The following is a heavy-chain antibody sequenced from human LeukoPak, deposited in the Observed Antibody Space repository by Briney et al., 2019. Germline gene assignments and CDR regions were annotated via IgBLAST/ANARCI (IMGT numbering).Heavy chain of an antibody. Sequence: SGGSQRLSCAASGFIFSKYGMNWVRQAPGKGLEWVAVISYDGSNKYYADSVKGRFTISRDNSKNTLYLQMNSLRAEDTAVYYCARDPFLDYWGQGTLVTVSS. CDR3: ARDPFLDY. CDR2: ISYDGSNK. CDR1: GFIFSKYG. D-gene: IGHD3-3*02. V-gene: IGHV3-30*03. J-gene: IGHJ4*02.